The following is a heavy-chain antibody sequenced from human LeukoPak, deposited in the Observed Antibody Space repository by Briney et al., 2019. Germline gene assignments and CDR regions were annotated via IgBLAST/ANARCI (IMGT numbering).Heavy chain of an antibody. CDR2: ISYDGNNK. CDR3: ARERSDWSFDY. D-gene: IGHD3-9*01. CDR1: GFTFSSYG. J-gene: IGHJ4*02. V-gene: IGHV3-30*03. Sequence: GGSLRLSCAASGFTFSSYGMHWVRQAPGKGLEWVAFISYDGNNKYYVDSVKGRFTISRDNSKTTLYLQMNSLRTEDTAVYYCARERSDWSFDYWGQGTLVTVSS.